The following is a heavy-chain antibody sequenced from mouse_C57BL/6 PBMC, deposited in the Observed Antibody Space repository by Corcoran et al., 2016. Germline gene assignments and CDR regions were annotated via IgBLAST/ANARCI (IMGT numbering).Heavy chain of an antibody. CDR2: IYPRSGKT. CDR3: ARSDDYHVSDY. V-gene: IGHV1-81*01. Sequence: QVQLQQSGAELARPGASVKLSCKASGYTFTSYGISWVKQRTGQGLEGIGEIYPRSGKTYYNEKFKGKATLTADKSSSTAYMELRSLTSEDSAVYFCARSDDYHVSDYWGQGTTLTVSS. D-gene: IGHD2-4*01. J-gene: IGHJ2*01. CDR1: GYTFTSYG.